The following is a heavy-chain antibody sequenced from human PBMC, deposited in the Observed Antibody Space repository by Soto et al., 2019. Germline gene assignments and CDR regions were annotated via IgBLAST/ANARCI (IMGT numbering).Heavy chain of an antibody. CDR2: IYYSGST. V-gene: IGHV4-59*06. Sequence: PSETLSLTCTVSGGSISSYYWGWIRQHPGKGLEWIGYIYYSGSTYYNPSLKSRVTISVDTSKNQFSLKLSSVTAADTAVYYCARDYYGSGGRDSYYYYGMEVWGQGTTVTVSS. CDR1: GGSISSYY. CDR3: ARDYYGSGGRDSYYYYGMEV. D-gene: IGHD3-10*01. J-gene: IGHJ6*02.